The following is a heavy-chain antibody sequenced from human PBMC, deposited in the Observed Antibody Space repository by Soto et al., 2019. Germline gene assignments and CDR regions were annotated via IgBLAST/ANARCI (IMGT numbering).Heavy chain of an antibody. D-gene: IGHD3-10*01. CDR3: ARHVSGASRPPGTY. CDR2: IHYSGST. Sequence: QPQLQESGPGLVKPSETLSLTCTVSGGSISSSDSYWDWIRQPPGKGLEWIGTIHYSGSTYYNSSLKSRVTIYVDTSKNHFSLKLTSVTAADTAVYYCARHVSGASRPPGTYWGQGTLVTVSS. CDR1: GGSISSSDSY. J-gene: IGHJ4*02. V-gene: IGHV4-39*01.